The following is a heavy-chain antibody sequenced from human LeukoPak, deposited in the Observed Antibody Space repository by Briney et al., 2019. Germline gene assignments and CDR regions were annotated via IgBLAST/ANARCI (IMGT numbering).Heavy chain of an antibody. D-gene: IGHD5-24*01. CDR2: ISSSSSSYT. Sequence: TPGGSLILSCAASGLTFSDYYMSWIRQAPGKGLEWVSYISSSSSSYTNYADSVKGRFTISRDNAKNSLYLQMSSLRAEDTAVYYCARGGDGYKYETMADWGQGTLVTVSS. CDR3: ARGGDGYKYETMAD. V-gene: IGHV3-11*05. J-gene: IGHJ4*02. CDR1: GLTFSDYY.